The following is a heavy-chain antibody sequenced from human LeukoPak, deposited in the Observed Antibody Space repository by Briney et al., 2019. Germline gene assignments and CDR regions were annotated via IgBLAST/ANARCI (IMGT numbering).Heavy chain of an antibody. CDR2: ISISGDIT. CDR1: GFTFSSQA. CDR3: AKFMGSGGSFDY. Sequence: PGGSLRLSCVASGFTFSSQAMGWVRLAPGKGGEGVSSISISGDITFYADSVKGRFSISRDNFKNTLYLQMNSLRAEDTAVYYCAKFMGSGGSFDYWGQGTRVTVSS. V-gene: IGHV3-23*01. J-gene: IGHJ4*02. D-gene: IGHD6-19*01.